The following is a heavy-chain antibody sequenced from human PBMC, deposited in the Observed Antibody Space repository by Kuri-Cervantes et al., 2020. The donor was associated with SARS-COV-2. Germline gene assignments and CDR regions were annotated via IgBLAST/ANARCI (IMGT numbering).Heavy chain of an antibody. CDR2: IIPIFGTA. J-gene: IGHJ4*02. CDR1: GGTFSSYA. CDR3: ARATGPPGYFDY. Sequence: SVKVSCKASGGTFSSYAISWVRQAPGQGLEWMGGIIPIFGTANNAQKFQGRVTITTDESTSTAYMELSSLRSEDTAVYYCARATGPPGYFDYWGQGTLVTVSS. V-gene: IGHV1-69*05.